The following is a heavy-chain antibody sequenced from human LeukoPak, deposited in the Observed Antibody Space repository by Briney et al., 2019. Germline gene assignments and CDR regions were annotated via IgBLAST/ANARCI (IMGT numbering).Heavy chain of an antibody. J-gene: IGHJ6*02. D-gene: IGHD5-12*01. Sequence: ASVKVSCKASGYTFTSYGISWVRQAPGQGLEWMGWISAYNGNTNYAQKFQGRVTMTTDTSTSTAYMELRSLRSDDTAVYYCAREPYSGYDYGGHYYYGMDVWGQGTTVTVSS. CDR3: AREPYSGYDYGGHYYYGMDV. CDR2: ISAYNGNT. CDR1: GYTFTSYG. V-gene: IGHV1-18*01.